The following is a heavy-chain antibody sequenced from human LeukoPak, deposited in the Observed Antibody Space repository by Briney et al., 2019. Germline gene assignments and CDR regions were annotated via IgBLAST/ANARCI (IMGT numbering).Heavy chain of an antibody. D-gene: IGHD3-3*01. V-gene: IGHV3-23*01. CDR2: ICGDCGNT. CDR1: GFTFSDYA. Sequence: GRSLRLSCAASGFTFSDYAMSWVRQTPGKGLEWVSTICGDCGNTHYADSVKGRFTISRDNSKNTMHLQMSSLRAEDSALYYRARDVGVVMFDYWGQGTLVTVSS. CDR3: ARDVGVVMFDY. J-gene: IGHJ4*02.